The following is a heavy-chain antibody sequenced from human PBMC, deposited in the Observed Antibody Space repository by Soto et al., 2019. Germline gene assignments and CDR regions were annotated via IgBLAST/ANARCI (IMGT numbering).Heavy chain of an antibody. CDR3: ARFSDYDYIWGSYTKDDAFDI. J-gene: IGHJ3*02. V-gene: IGHV1-8*01. CDR2: MNPNSGNT. D-gene: IGHD3-16*01. CDR1: GYTFTSYD. Sequence: ASVKVSCKASGYTFTSYDINWVRQATGQGLEWMGWMNPNSGNTGYAQKFQGRVTMTRNNSISTADMELSSLRSEDTAVYYCARFSDYDYIWGSYTKDDAFDIWGQGTMVTVSS.